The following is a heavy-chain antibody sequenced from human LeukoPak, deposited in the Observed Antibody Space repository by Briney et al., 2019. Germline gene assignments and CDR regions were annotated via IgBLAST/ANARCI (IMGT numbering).Heavy chain of an antibody. Sequence: PSETLSLTCTVSGGSISSSAYHWSWIRQPPGKGLEWIGEINHSGSTNYNPSLKSRVTISVDTSKNQFSLKLSSVTAADTAVYYCARDGAYYYDSGGYYLVRLFDYWGQGTLVTVSS. CDR3: ARDGAYYYDSGGYYLVRLFDY. V-gene: IGHV4-39*07. CDR1: GGSISSSAYH. J-gene: IGHJ4*02. CDR2: INHSGST. D-gene: IGHD3-22*01.